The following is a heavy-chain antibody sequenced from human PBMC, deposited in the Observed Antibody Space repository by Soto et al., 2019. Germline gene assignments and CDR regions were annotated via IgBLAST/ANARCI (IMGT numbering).Heavy chain of an antibody. CDR3: ARGRVEDSSGWATYFDY. Sequence: ESGGGLVQPGGSLRLSCAASGFTFSGYSMFWVRQAPGKGLEYVSAINTNGVNTFYAKSVKGRFTISRDNSKNTMYLQMGSLSAEDMAVYYCARGRVEDSSGWATYFDYWGQGTLVTVSS. V-gene: IGHV3-64*01. D-gene: IGHD6-19*01. CDR2: INTNGVNT. J-gene: IGHJ4*02. CDR1: GFTFSGYS.